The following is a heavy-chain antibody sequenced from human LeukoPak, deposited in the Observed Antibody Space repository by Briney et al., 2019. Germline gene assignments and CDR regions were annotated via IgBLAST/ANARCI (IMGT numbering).Heavy chain of an antibody. CDR3: ARDGSYIGLDV. D-gene: IGHD1-26*01. J-gene: IGHJ3*01. CDR1: GFIFESHG. Sequence: AGGSLRLSCAASGFIFESHGMRWVRQAPGKGLEWVSGLTWNGGSTSYADSVKGRFTISRDNTKKSLYLQMNSLRAEDTALYYCARDGSYIGLDVWGQGTMVTVSS. CDR2: LTWNGGST. V-gene: IGHV3-20*04.